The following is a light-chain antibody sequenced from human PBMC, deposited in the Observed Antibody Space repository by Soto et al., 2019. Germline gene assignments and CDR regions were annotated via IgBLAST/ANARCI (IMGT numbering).Light chain of an antibody. CDR2: HNS. CDR3: QSYDSSLSGSRV. J-gene: IGLJ1*01. CDR1: SSNIGAGYD. V-gene: IGLV1-40*01. Sequence: QSVLTQPPSVSGAQGQRVTISCTGSSSNIGAGYDVHWYQQLPGTAPKLLIYHNSNRPSGVPDRFSGSKSGPSASLAIPGLQAEDEADYYCQSYDSSLSGSRVFGTGTKVTVL.